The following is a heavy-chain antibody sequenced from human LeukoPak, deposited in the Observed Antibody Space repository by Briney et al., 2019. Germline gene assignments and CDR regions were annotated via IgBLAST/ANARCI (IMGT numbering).Heavy chain of an antibody. CDR2: IYSGGST. J-gene: IGHJ4*02. Sequence: QPGGSLRLSCAASGFTVSSNYMSWVRQAPGKGLEWVSVIYSGGSTYYADSVKGRFTISRDNSKNTLYLQMNSLRAEDTAVYYCARALGYYSSYCGYWGQGTLVTVSS. V-gene: IGHV3-53*01. CDR3: ARALGYYSSYCGY. CDR1: GFTVSSNY. D-gene: IGHD3-22*01.